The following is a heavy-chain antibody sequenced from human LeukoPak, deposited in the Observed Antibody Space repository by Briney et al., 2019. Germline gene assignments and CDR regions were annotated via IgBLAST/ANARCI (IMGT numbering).Heavy chain of an antibody. Sequence: PGGSLRLSCAASGFTFSSYSMNWVRQAPGKGLEWVSSISSSSSYIYYADSVKGRFTISRDNAKNSLYLQMNSLRAEDTAVYYCARSLLLTGYYTSPSSFDYWGQGTLVTVSS. D-gene: IGHD3-9*01. CDR3: ARSLLLTGYYTSPSSFDY. V-gene: IGHV3-21*01. CDR1: GFTFSSYS. J-gene: IGHJ4*02. CDR2: ISSSSSYI.